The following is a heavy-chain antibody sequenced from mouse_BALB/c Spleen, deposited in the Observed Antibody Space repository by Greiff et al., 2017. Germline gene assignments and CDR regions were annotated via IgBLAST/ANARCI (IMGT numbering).Heavy chain of an antibody. Sequence: VKLMESGPGLVAPSQSLSITCTVSGFSLTSYGVHWVRQPPGKGLEWLGVIWAGGSTNYNSALMSRLSISKDNSKSQVFLKMNSLQTDDQAMYYCARDEEYYGSSPRAYWGQGTLVTVSA. CDR3: ARDEEYYGSSPRAY. CDR1: GFSLTSYG. V-gene: IGHV2-9*02. CDR2: IWAGGST. J-gene: IGHJ3*01. D-gene: IGHD1-1*01.